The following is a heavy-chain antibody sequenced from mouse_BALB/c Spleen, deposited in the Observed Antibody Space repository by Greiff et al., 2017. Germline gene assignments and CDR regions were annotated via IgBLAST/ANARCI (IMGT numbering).Heavy chain of an antibody. D-gene: IGHD2-1*01. Sequence: EVKLVESGPSLVKPSQTLSLTCSVTGYSFTSGYWNWIRKCPGNKLEYMGYISYSGCTYYNPSLKSRISITRDTSKNQYYLQLNSVTTEDTATYYCARYGNYLYFDDWGQGTTVTVSS. CDR2: ISYSGCT. V-gene: IGHV3-8*02. CDR3: ARYGNYLYFDD. CDR1: GYSFTSGY. J-gene: IGHJ2*01.